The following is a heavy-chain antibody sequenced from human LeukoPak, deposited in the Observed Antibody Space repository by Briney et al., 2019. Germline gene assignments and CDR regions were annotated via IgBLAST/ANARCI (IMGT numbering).Heavy chain of an antibody. D-gene: IGHD6-13*01. J-gene: IGHJ4*02. Sequence: ASVKVSCKVSGYTLTELTMHWVRQAPGKGLEWMGGFDPEDGETMYAQKFQGRVTMTEDTSTDSAYMELSSLRSEDTAVYYCAMYDVAADTGFDYWGQGTLVTVSS. CDR2: FDPEDGET. CDR1: GYTLTELT. CDR3: AMYDVAADTGFDY. V-gene: IGHV1-24*01.